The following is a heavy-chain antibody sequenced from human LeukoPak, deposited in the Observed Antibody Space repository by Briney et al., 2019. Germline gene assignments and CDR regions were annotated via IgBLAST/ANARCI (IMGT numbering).Heavy chain of an antibody. CDR3: TTQGHYYDSSGYNFVDY. CDR2: IKSKADGGTT. J-gene: IGHJ4*02. CDR1: GFTFSYAW. D-gene: IGHD3-22*01. Sequence: GGSLRLSCAASGFTFSYAWMKWVRQAPGRGLESFGHIKSKADGGTTDYAAPVKGRFTISRDDSEDTVYLQMNSLKTEDTAMYYCTTQGHYYDSSGYNFVDYWGQGTLVTVSS. V-gene: IGHV3-15*01.